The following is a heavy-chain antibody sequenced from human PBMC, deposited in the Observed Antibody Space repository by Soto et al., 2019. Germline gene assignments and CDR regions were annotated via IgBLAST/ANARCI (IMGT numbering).Heavy chain of an antibody. Sequence: VGSLRLSCAASGFTFSSYGMHWVRQAPGKGLEWVAVISYDGTNKYYADSVKGRFTISRDNSKNTLYLQMNSLGAEDTALYYCARELYYYDTEGVWFDPWGQGTLVTVPQ. V-gene: IGHV3-30*03. CDR2: ISYDGTNK. CDR1: GFTFSSYG. CDR3: ARELYYYDTEGVWFDP. J-gene: IGHJ5*02. D-gene: IGHD3-22*01.